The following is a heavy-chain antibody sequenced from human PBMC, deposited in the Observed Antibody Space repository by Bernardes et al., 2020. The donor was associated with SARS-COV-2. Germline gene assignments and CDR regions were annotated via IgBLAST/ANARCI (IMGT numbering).Heavy chain of an antibody. CDR3: ARDPTGWYWFDP. J-gene: IGHJ5*02. D-gene: IGHD6-19*01. CDR2: ISSSGSTI. V-gene: IGHV3-11*01. Sequence: GSLRLSCSASGFTFSDYYMSWIRQAPGKGLEWVSYISSSGSTIYYADSVKGRFTISRDNAKNSLYLQMNSLRAEDTAVYYCARDPTGWYWFDPWGQGTLVTVSS. CDR1: GFTFSDYY.